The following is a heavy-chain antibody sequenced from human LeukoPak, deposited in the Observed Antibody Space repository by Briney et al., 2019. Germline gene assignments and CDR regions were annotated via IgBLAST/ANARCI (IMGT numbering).Heavy chain of an antibody. Sequence: GESPKISCKASSYNFANYWIGWVRQMPGKGLEWMGLIYPGGSQTIYSPSFQGQVTISADKSISTAYLQWSSLKASDTAMYYCASGYCSSTSCYNDAFDIWGQGTMVTVSS. CDR1: SYNFANYW. CDR2: IYPGGSQT. J-gene: IGHJ3*02. V-gene: IGHV5-51*01. D-gene: IGHD2-2*02. CDR3: ASGYCSSTSCYNDAFDI.